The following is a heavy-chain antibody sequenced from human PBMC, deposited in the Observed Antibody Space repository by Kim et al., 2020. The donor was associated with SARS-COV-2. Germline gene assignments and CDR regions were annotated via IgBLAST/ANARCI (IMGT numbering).Heavy chain of an antibody. V-gene: IGHV4-39*07. Sequence: SETLSLTCTVSGGSISSSTYYWGWIRQPPEKGLEWIGSIYYSGRTYFNPSLKSRVTISVDTSNNQVSLKLNSVTAADTALYYCASGPVTTYNNGFGWFDAWGQGTLVTVSS. CDR3: ASGPVTTYNNGFGWFDA. J-gene: IGHJ5*02. D-gene: IGHD5-18*01. CDR1: GGSISSSTYY. CDR2: IYYSGRT.